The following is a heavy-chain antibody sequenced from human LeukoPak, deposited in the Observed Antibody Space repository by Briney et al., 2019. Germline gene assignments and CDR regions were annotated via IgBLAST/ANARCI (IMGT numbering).Heavy chain of an antibody. J-gene: IGHJ3*02. CDR2: IIPILGIA. V-gene: IGHV1-69*04. D-gene: IGHD4-17*01. CDR3: ARGGDYGDADAFDM. Sequence: SVKVSCKASGGTFSSYAISWVRQAPGQGLEWVGRIIPILGIANYAQKFQGRVTITAYKSTSTAYVELSSLRSEDTAVYYCARGGDYGDADAFDMWGQGTMVTVSS. CDR1: GGTFSSYA.